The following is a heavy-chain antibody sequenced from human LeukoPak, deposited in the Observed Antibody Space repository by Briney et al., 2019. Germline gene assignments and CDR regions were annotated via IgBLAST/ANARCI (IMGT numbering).Heavy chain of an antibody. CDR1: GGSISSGGYY. CDR3: ASGRPHYYYYYMDV. Sequence: PSETLSLTCTVSGGSISSGGYYWSWIRQHPGKGLEWIGYIYYSGSTYYNPSLESRVTISVDTSKNQFSLKLSSVTAADTAVYYCASGRPHYYYYYMDVWGKGTTVTVSS. CDR2: IYYSGST. D-gene: IGHD3/OR15-3a*01. V-gene: IGHV4-31*03. J-gene: IGHJ6*03.